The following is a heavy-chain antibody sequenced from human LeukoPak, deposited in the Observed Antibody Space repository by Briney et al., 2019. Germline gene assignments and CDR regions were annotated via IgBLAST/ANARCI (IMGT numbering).Heavy chain of an antibody. V-gene: IGHV3-23*01. CDR1: GLTFSSYA. Sequence: GGSLRLSCAASGLTFSSYAVSWVRQAPGKGLEWVSAISGTGNNAFYADSVKGRFTISRDNSKNTLYLQMNSLRAEDTAVYYCANDFRGNGYFFAYWGQGTLVTLSS. CDR3: ANDFRGNGYFFAY. D-gene: IGHD4-23*01. CDR2: ISGTGNNA. J-gene: IGHJ4*02.